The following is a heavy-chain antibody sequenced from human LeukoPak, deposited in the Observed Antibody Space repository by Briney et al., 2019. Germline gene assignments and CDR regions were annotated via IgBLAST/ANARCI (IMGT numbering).Heavy chain of an antibody. J-gene: IGHJ4*01. D-gene: IGHD6-13*01. CDR1: GFTFSDFW. CDR3: ARDGTAPGLYFDL. Sequence: AGGSLRLSCAVSGFTFSDFWMNWVRRSPGKGLEWVASINQNGGETSYVDSVKGRFTISRDVPKNSLYLQMSSLRAEDTAVYYCARDGTAPGLYFDLWGQGTLVTVSS. V-gene: IGHV3-7*01. CDR2: INQNGGET.